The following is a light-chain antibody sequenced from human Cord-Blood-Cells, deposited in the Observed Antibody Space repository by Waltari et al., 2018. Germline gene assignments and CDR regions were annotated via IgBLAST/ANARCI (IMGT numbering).Light chain of an antibody. Sequence: VLTQPQGTPPLSPGARAPPSCRASQSVSSSYLAGYQQKPGQAPRLLIYGASSRATGIPDRFSGSWSGTDFTLTISRLEPEDFAVYYCQQYGSSPTFGQGTKVEIK. V-gene: IGKV3-20*01. J-gene: IGKJ1*01. CDR2: GAS. CDR3: QQYGSSPT. CDR1: QSVSSSY.